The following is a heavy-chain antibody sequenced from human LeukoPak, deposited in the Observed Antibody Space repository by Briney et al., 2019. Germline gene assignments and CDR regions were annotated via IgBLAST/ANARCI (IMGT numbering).Heavy chain of an antibody. CDR1: GYTFTGYY. J-gene: IGHJ4*02. V-gene: IGHV1-2*02. CDR2: INPNSGGT. CDR3: ASLVTVPESKAVAVDY. D-gene: IGHD6-19*01. Sequence: ASVKVSFKASGYTFTGYYMHWVRQAPGQGLEWMGWINPNSGGTNYAQKFQGRVTMTRDTSISTAYMELSRLRSDDTAMYYCASLVTVPESKAVAVDYWGQGTLVTVSS.